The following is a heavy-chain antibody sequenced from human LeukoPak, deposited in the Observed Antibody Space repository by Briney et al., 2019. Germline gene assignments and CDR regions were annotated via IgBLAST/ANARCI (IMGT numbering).Heavy chain of an antibody. D-gene: IGHD1-26*01. J-gene: IGHJ4*02. V-gene: IGHV4-34*01. CDR3: VTRLVK. CDR2: INHSGST. Sequence: SETLSLTCAVYGGSFSGYYWSWIRQPPGKGLEWIGEINHSGSTNYNPSLKSRVTISVDTSKNQFSLKLSSVTAADTAVYYCVTRLVKWGQGTLVTVSS. CDR1: GGSFSGYY.